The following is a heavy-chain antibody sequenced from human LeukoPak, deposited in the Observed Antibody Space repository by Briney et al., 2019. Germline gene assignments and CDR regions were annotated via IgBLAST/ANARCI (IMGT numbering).Heavy chain of an antibody. D-gene: IGHD5-24*01. V-gene: IGHV1-2*02. CDR1: GYTFTGYY. CDR3: ARARVGEGWLQFPFDY. Sequence: GASVKVSCKASGYTFTGYYMHWVRQAPGQGLEWMGWINPNSGGTNYAQKFQGRVTMTRDTSISTAYMELSRLRSEDTAVYYCARARVGEGWLQFPFDYWGQGTLVTVSS. CDR2: INPNSGGT. J-gene: IGHJ4*02.